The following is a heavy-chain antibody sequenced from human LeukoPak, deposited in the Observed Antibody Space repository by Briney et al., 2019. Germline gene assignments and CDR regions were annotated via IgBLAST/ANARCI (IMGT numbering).Heavy chain of an antibody. CDR2: IKEDGTEK. CDR3: VSTPNPNYLDY. J-gene: IGHJ4*02. V-gene: IGHV3-7*01. CDR1: GFTFITHL. Sequence: GSLRLSCAASGFTFITHLMSWVRAAPGKGVEWVANIKEDGTEKYYVDSVKGRFTISRDNAKNSVYLQMNSLGAEDTAVYFCVSTPNPNYLDYWGQGALVTVSS.